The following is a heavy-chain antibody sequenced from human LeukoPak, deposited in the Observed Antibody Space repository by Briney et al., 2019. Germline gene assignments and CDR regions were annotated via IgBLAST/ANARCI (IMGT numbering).Heavy chain of an antibody. CDR2: LYYSGST. CDR3: ARQSGWFDY. J-gene: IGHJ4*02. CDR1: GGSISSRSHS. V-gene: IGHV4-39*01. Sequence: SETLSLTCTVSGGSISSRSHSWGWIRQPPGKGLEWIGSLYYSGSTYYNPSLKSRVTISVDTSKNQFSLKLSSVTAADTAVYYCARQSGWFDYWGQGTLVTVSS. D-gene: IGHD6-19*01.